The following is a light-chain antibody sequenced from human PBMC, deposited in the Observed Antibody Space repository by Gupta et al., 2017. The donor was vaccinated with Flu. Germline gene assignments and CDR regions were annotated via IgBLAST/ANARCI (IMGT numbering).Light chain of an antibody. CDR3: CSYAGSVTVNWV. V-gene: IGLV2-23*01. CDR1: SSDIGIYNL. J-gene: IGLJ2*01. CDR2: EGT. Sequence: QSALTQPASVSASPGQSITISCTGTSSDIGIYNLVSWYQQNPGKAPKLIIYEGTKRPSGFSNRFSGSKSGNTASLTISGLQAEDEADYHCCSYAGSVTVNWVFGGGTKLTVL.